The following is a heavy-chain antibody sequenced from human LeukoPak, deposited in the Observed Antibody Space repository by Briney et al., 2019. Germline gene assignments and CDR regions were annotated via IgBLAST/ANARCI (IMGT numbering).Heavy chain of an antibody. J-gene: IGHJ4*02. CDR3: ARVVYYYDSSGYYSSSTGDFDY. CDR1: GFTFDDYG. D-gene: IGHD3-22*01. CDR2: ISWNGGST. V-gene: IGHV3-20*04. Sequence: GRSLRLSCAASGFTFDDYGMSLVRQAPGKGLEWVSGISWNGGSTAYAESVKGRFTISRDNAKNSLYLQMNSLRAEDTALYYCARVVYYYDSSGYYSSSTGDFDYWGQGTLVTVSS.